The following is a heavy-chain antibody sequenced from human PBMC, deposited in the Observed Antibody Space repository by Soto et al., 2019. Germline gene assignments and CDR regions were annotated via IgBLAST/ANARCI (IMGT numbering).Heavy chain of an antibody. CDR3: AHDQSYDYVWGSYRYTSYYFDY. V-gene: IGHV2-5*01. CDR1: GFSLSTSGVG. CDR2: IYWNDDK. D-gene: IGHD3-16*02. J-gene: IGHJ4*02. Sequence: SGPTLVNPTQTLTLTCTFSGFSLSTSGVGVGWIRQPPGKALEWLALIYWNDDKRYSPSLKSRLTITKDTSKNQVVLTMTNMDPVDTATYYCAHDQSYDYVWGSYRYTSYYFDYWGQGTLVTVSS.